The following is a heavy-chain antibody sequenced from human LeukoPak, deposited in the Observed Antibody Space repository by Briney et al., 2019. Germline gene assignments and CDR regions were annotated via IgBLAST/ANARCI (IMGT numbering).Heavy chain of an antibody. CDR1: GGSIGSSSYY. CDR3: ARHFGSGFDRWFDP. V-gene: IGHV4-39*01. J-gene: IGHJ5*02. Sequence: SETLSLTCTVSGGSIGSSSYYWGWIRQPPGKGLEWIGSIYYSASSYYNPSLKSRVTISIDTSKNQFSLRLSSVTAADTAVYYCARHFGSGFDRWFDPWGQGSLVIVSS. D-gene: IGHD5-12*01. CDR2: IYYSASS.